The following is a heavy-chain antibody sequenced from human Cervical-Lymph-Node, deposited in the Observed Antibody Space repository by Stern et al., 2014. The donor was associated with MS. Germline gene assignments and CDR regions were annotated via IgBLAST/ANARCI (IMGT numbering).Heavy chain of an antibody. Sequence: VQLVKSGAEVKKPGASVKVSCKAPGNTFTNYHMHWVRQAPGQGLEWMGIISPSGEGAAYAQELQVRVTMARDTSTSTVYMELSGLRSEDKAIYYCARDLLCGSASCHAPFDYWGQGTLVTVSS. D-gene: IGHD2-2*01. CDR2: ISPSGEGA. CDR1: GNTFTNYH. V-gene: IGHV1-46*04. J-gene: IGHJ4*02. CDR3: ARDLLCGSASCHAPFDY.